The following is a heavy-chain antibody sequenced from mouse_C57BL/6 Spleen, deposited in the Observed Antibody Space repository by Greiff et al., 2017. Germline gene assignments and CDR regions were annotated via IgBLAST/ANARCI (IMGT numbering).Heavy chain of an antibody. CDR3: TRSGGNHAMDY. V-gene: IGHV1-15*01. D-gene: IGHD2-1*01. CDR2: IDPETGGT. CDR1: GYTFTDYE. J-gene: IGHJ4*01. Sequence: QVQLQQSGAELVRPGASVTLSCKASGYTFTDYEMHWVKQTPVHGLEWIGAIDPETGGTAYNQKFKGKAILTTDKSSSTAYMELRSLTSEDSAVYYCTRSGGNHAMDYWGQGTSVTVSS.